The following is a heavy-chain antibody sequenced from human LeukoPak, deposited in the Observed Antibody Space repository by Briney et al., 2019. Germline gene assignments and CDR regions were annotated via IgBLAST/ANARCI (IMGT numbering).Heavy chain of an antibody. CDR1: EYTFTDYW. CDR2: IYPADSDT. CDR3: ARLRGYSGPKDPFDL. D-gene: IGHD3-10*01. J-gene: IGHJ3*01. V-gene: IGHV5-51*01. Sequence: GESLKISCKGSEYTFTDYWIGWVRQLPGKGVEWMGIIYPADSDTRYGPSFQGPVPISADKFTTTIYLEWSSLKASDTAMYFCARLRGYSGPKDPFDLWGQGTLVTVSS.